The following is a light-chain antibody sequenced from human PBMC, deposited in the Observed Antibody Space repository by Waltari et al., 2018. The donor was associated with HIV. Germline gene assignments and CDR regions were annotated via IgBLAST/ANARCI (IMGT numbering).Light chain of an antibody. Sequence: AIRMTQSPSSFSASTGDRVTITSRASQGISSYLAWYQQKPGKAPKLLIYAASTLQSGVPSRVSGSGSGTDFTLTISCLQSEDFATYYCQQYYSYPRTFGQGTKVEIK. V-gene: IGKV1-8*01. CDR2: AAS. CDR1: QGISSY. J-gene: IGKJ1*01. CDR3: QQYYSYPRT.